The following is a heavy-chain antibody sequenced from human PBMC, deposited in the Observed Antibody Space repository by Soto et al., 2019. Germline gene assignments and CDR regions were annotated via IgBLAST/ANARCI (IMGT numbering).Heavy chain of an antibody. Sequence: PSQTLSLTCTVSGGSISSYYWSWIRQPTGKGLEWIGYIHYGGSTNYNPSLKSRVTISVDTSKNQFSLKLTPVTAADTAVYYCARVRSYSKYYFDYWGQATQVTVSS. CDR2: IHYGGST. CDR1: GGSISSYY. D-gene: IGHD3-10*01. CDR3: ARVRSYSKYYFDY. V-gene: IGHV4-59*01. J-gene: IGHJ4*02.